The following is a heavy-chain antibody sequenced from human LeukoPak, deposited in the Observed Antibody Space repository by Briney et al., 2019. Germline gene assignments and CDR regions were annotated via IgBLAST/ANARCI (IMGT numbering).Heavy chain of an antibody. CDR2: ISNDGRVR. V-gene: IGHV3-33*03. CDR1: GYTFSSYA. Sequence: GGSLRLSCAASGYTFSSYAMSWVRQAPGKGLEWVAVISNDGRVRKSADSVKGRLTISRDNSKYTLSLQMNSLRVEDTAVYYCAKGPLREVAGTTWDYWGQGTLVTVSS. J-gene: IGHJ4*02. CDR3: AKGPLREVAGTTWDY. D-gene: IGHD6-19*01.